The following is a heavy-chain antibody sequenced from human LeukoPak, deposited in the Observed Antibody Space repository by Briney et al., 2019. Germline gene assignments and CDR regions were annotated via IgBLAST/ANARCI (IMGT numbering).Heavy chain of an antibody. CDR1: GITFRSYG. J-gene: IGHJ5*02. V-gene: IGHV3-30*18. D-gene: IGHD4-17*01. CDR2: ISYDGSHK. Sequence: PGRSLRLSCAASGITFRSYGMHWVRQAPGKGLEWVAVISYDGSHKYYADSVKGRFSISRDNSKNTLYLQMNSLRADDTAVYYCAKGARGDTVTSIVGLNWFAPWGQGGIVSVSS. CDR3: AKGARGDTVTSIVGLNWFAP.